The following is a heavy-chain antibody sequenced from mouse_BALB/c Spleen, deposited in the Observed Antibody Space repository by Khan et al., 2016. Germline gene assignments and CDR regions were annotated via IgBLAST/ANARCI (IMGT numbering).Heavy chain of an antibody. CDR1: GYTFISYT. V-gene: IGHV1-4*02. CDR2: INPSSGYT. J-gene: IGHJ2*01. Sequence: QVQLQQSAAELARPGASVKMSCKASGYTFISYTMHWVKQRPGQGLEWIGYINPSSGYTEYNQKFKDKTTLTADKSSSTANMQLSRLTSDDSAVYYCSRGYFYGSSPLDYGGQGTTRTVSS. D-gene: IGHD1-1*01. CDR3: SRGYFYGSSPLDY.